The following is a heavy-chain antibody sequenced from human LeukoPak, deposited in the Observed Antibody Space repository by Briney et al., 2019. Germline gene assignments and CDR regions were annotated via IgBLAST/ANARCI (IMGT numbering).Heavy chain of an antibody. J-gene: IGHJ6*03. V-gene: IGHV5-51*01. CDR3: ARGSYSDYYYYYMDV. CDR2: IYPGDSDT. D-gene: IGHD4-11*01. Sequence: RGESLQISCKGSGYSFTSYWIGWVRQLPGKGLEWMGIIYPGDSDTRYSPSFQGQVTISADKSISTAYLQWSSLKASDTAMYYCARGSYSDYYYYYMDVWGKGTTVTVSS. CDR1: GYSFTSYW.